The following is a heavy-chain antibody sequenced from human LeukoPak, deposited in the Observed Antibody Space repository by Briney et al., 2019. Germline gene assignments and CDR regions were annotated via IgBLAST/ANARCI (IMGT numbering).Heavy chain of an antibody. D-gene: IGHD1-26*01. V-gene: IGHV2-70*11. J-gene: IGHJ4*02. CDR3: ARSSRVGATYYFDY. CDR2: IDWDDDK. Sequence: ESGPTLVKPTQTLTLTCTFSGFSLSTSGMCVSWIRQPPGKALGWLARIDWDDDKYYNTSLKTRLTISKDTSKNQVVLTMTNMDPVDTATYYCARSSRVGATYYFDYWGQGTLVTVSS. CDR1: GFSLSTSGMC.